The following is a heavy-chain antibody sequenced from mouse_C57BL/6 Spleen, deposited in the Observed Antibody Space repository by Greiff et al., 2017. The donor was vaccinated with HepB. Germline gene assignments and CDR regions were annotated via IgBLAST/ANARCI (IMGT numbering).Heavy chain of an antibody. V-gene: IGHV1-82*01. Sequence: VQLQQSGPELVKPGASVKISCKASGYAFSSSWMNWVKQRPGKGLEWIGRIYPGDGDTNYNGKFKGKATLTADKSSSTAYMQLSSLTSEDSAVYFCAREGVLRSHFAYWGQGTLVTVSA. J-gene: IGHJ3*01. CDR2: IYPGDGDT. CDR1: GYAFSSSW. CDR3: AREGVLRSHFAY. D-gene: IGHD1-1*01.